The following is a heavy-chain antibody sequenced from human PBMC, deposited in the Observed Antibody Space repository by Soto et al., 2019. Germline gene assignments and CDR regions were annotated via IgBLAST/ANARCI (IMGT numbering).Heavy chain of an antibody. D-gene: IGHD3-10*01. V-gene: IGHV2-5*02. CDR1: GFSLSTSGVG. J-gene: IGHJ4*02. Sequence: SGPTLVNPTQTLTLTCTFSGFSLSTSGVGVGWIRQPPGKALEWLALIYWDDDKRYSPSLKSRLTITKDTSKNQVVLTMTNMDPMDTATYYCARTSMVRGIYYFDYWGQGTLVTVSS. CDR3: ARTSMVRGIYYFDY. CDR2: IYWDDDK.